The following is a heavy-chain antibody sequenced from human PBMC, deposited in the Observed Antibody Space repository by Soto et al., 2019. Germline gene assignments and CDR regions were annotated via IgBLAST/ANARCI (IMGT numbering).Heavy chain of an antibody. CDR3: AKTVTTAWWGMDV. V-gene: IGHV3-30*18. Sequence: ESGGGVVQPGRSLRLSCAASGFTFSSYGMHWVRQAPGKGLEWVAVISYDGSNKYYADSVKGRFTISRDNSKNTLYLQMNSLRAEDTAVYYCAKTVTTAWWGMDVW. CDR1: GFTFSSYG. CDR2: ISYDGSNK. D-gene: IGHD4-4*01. J-gene: IGHJ6*01.